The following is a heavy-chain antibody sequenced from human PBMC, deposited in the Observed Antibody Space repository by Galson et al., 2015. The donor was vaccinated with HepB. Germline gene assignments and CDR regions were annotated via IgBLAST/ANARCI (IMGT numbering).Heavy chain of an antibody. Sequence: SLRLSCAASGFTFSSYAMSWVRQAPGKGLEWVSSISGAGGSTYYADSVKGRFTISRDNFKNTLYLQMNSLRAEDTAVYYCATTISRGWGVVPYYSVDFWGQGTLVTVSS. CDR2: ISGAGGST. CDR1: GFTFSSYA. J-gene: IGHJ4*02. CDR3: ATTISRGWGVVPYYSVDF. D-gene: IGHD6-19*01. V-gene: IGHV3-23*01.